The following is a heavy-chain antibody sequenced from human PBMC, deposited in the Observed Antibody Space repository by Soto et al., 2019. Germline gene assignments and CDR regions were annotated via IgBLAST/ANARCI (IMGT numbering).Heavy chain of an antibody. V-gene: IGHV3-33*01. J-gene: IGHJ4*02. D-gene: IGHD6-19*01. CDR3: ARGVVAGYFDY. CDR1: GFTFSSYG. Sequence: GGSLRLSCAASGFTFSSYGMHWVRQAPGKGLEWVAVIWYDGSNKYYADSVKGRFTISRDNSKNTLYLQMNSLRAEDTAVYYCARGVVAGYFDYWGQGTLVTVSS. CDR2: IWYDGSNK.